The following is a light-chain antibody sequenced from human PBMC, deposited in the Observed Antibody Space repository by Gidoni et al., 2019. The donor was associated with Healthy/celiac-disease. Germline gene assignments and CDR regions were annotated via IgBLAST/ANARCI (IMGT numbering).Light chain of an antibody. CDR2: GAS. CDR1: QSVISSY. Sequence: ETVLTQSPGTLSLSPGERATLSCRASQSVISSYLAWYQQKPGQAPRLLIYGASSRATGIPDRFSGSGSGTDFTLTISRLEPEDFAVYYCQQYGSSLCSFGQGTKLEIK. V-gene: IGKV3-20*01. CDR3: QQYGSSLCS. J-gene: IGKJ2*04.